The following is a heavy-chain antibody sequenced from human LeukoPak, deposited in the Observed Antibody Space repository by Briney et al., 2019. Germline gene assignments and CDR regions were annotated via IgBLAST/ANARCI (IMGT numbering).Heavy chain of an antibody. Sequence: GRSLRLSCAASGFTFSSFGMHWVRQAPGKGLEWVALIWYDGSNKYYADSVKGRFSISRDNSKNTLYLQMNSLRAEDTAVYYCAKEGIIRAGCNEGLGALGYWGQGTLVTVSS. CDR2: IWYDGSNK. V-gene: IGHV3-33*06. D-gene: IGHD4-23*01. J-gene: IGHJ4*02. CDR1: GFTFSSFG. CDR3: AKEGIIRAGCNEGLGALGY.